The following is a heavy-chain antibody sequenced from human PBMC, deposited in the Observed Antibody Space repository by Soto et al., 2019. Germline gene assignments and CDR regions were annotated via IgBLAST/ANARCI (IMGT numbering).Heavy chain of an antibody. J-gene: IGHJ4*02. CDR3: ARVLRGGIAVAGILDY. Sequence: ASVKVSCKAYGGTFSSYAISWVRQAPGQGLEWMGGIIPIFGTANYAQKFQGRVTITADESTSTAYMELSSLRSEDTAVYYCARVLRGGIAVAGILDYWGQGTLVTVSS. V-gene: IGHV1-69*13. CDR2: IIPIFGTA. CDR1: GGTFSSYA. D-gene: IGHD6-19*01.